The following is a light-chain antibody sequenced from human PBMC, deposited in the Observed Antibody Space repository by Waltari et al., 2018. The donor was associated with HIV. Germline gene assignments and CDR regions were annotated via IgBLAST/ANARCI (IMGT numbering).Light chain of an antibody. V-gene: IGLV1-44*01. CDR1: SSHIGSNH. CDR3: AAWDGSLNGYV. J-gene: IGLJ1*01. Sequence: QSVLTQSPSASGAPGQRDAISCSGSSSHIGSNHVTLYQHLPGTAPKLLIFDNNQRPSGVPDRFSGSKSGTSASLAISGLQSEDEADYYCAAWDGSLNGYVFGTGTQVTVL. CDR2: DNN.